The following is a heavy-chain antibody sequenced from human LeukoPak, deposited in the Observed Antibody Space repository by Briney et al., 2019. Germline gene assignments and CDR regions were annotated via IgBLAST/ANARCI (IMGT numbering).Heavy chain of an antibody. CDR2: ISAYNGNT. J-gene: IGHJ4*02. V-gene: IGHV1-18*01. CDR3: AKGNYGSGGYYSPLTFDY. Sequence: ASVKVSCKASGYTFTSYGISWVRQAPGQGLEWMGWISAYNGNTNYAQKLQGRVTMTTDTSTSTAYMELRSLKPDDTAVYYCAKGNYGSGGYYSPLTFDYWGQGSRVTVSS. D-gene: IGHD3-10*01. CDR1: GYTFTSYG.